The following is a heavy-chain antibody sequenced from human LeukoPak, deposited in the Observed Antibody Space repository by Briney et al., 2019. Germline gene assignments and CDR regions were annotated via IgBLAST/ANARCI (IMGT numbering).Heavy chain of an antibody. CDR1: GGSFSGYY. CDR3: ARDDSSGYFPGV. CDR2: IIHSGST. D-gene: IGHD3-22*01. V-gene: IGHV4-34*12. J-gene: IGHJ4*02. Sequence: PSETLSLTCAVYGGSFSGYYWSWIRQPPGKGLEWIGEIIHSGSTNYNPSLKSRVTISVDTSKNQFSLKLSSVTAADTAVYYCARDDSSGYFPGVWGQRTLVTVSS.